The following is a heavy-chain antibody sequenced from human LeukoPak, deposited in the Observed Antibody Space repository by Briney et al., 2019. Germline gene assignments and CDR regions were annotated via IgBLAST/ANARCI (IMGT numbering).Heavy chain of an antibody. CDR2: INPNTGDR. Sequence: DSLKVSCKASGYTFTNYHINWVRQAPGQGLEWMGWINPNTGDRGYAQKFQGRVSITSDTSISTAYMELGSPRSEDTAVYFCARTTSLTASGYDYWGQGTLVTVSS. J-gene: IGHJ4*02. CDR3: ARTTSLTASGYDY. V-gene: IGHV1-8*03. D-gene: IGHD4-17*01. CDR1: GYTFTNYH.